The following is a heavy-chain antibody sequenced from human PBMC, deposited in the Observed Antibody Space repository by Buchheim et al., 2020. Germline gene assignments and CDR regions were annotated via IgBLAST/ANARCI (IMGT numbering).Heavy chain of an antibody. D-gene: IGHD3-16*02. CDR1: EYSFPSYW. Sequence: EVQLVQSGAEVKKPGESLKISCKGSEYSFPSYWIGWVRQMPGKGLEWMGIIFPRDSDTRYSPSFQARVTISVDTSINTAYLQWSSLEASDTAIYYCARHRSLQYLDYWGQGTL. V-gene: IGHV5-51*01. J-gene: IGHJ4*02. CDR3: ARHRSLQYLDY. CDR2: IFPRDSDT.